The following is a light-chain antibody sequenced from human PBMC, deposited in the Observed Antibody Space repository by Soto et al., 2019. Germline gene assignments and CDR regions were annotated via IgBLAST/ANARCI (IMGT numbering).Light chain of an antibody. Sequence: DIQLTQSPSFLSASVGDRVTITCRASQGISTYLAWYQQKLGKAPKLLIYDASTLQSGVPSRFSGSRSGTEFTLTISSLQPEDFATYYSQQLNGYLELTFGGGTKVDIK. J-gene: IGKJ4*01. V-gene: IGKV1-9*01. CDR2: DAS. CDR3: QQLNGYLELT. CDR1: QGISTY.